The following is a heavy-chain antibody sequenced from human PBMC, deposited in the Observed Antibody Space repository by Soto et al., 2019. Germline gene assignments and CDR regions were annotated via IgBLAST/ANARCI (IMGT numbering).Heavy chain of an antibody. CDR3: VRGGFLSHDHVIIAPATLGFDP. CDR1: GYTFTTYD. Sequence: GASVKVSCKASGYTFTTYDINWVRQAPGQGLEWMGWMNPNRTNTGYAEKFQGRVTMTRDTSISTAYMELSSPRYDDTAVYYCVRGGFLSHDHVIIAPATLGFDPWGQGTLVTVSS. V-gene: IGHV1-8*01. D-gene: IGHD2-2*01. CDR2: MNPNRTNT. J-gene: IGHJ5*02.